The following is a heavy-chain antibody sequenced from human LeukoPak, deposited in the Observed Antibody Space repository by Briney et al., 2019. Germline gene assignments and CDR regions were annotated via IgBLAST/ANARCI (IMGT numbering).Heavy chain of an antibody. Sequence: GGSLRLSCAASGFTFSNYAMSWVRQAPGKGLEWVSTISGSGSGTYSADSVKGRFTISRDNSKNTLYLQMNSLRAEDTAVYYCAKDLREYSSSPRNAFDIWGQGTMVTVSS. CDR3: AKDLREYSSSPRNAFDI. CDR2: ISGSGSGT. J-gene: IGHJ3*02. V-gene: IGHV3-23*01. CDR1: GFTFSNYA. D-gene: IGHD6-6*01.